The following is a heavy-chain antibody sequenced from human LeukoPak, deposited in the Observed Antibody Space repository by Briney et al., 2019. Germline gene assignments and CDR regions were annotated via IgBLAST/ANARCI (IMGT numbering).Heavy chain of an antibody. D-gene: IGHD2-15*01. J-gene: IGHJ3*02. V-gene: IGHV1-69*05. CDR2: IIPIFGTA. Sequence: GASVKLSCKASRGTFSSYAISWVRQAPGQGLEWMGGIIPIFGTANYAQKFQGRVTITTDESTSTAYMELSSLRSEDTAVYYCASSFTHDAFDIWGQGTMVTVSS. CDR1: RGTFSSYA. CDR3: ASSFTHDAFDI.